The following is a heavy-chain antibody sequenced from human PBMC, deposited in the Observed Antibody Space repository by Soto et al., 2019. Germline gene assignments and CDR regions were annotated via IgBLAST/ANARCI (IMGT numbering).Heavy chain of an antibody. D-gene: IGHD6-19*01. V-gene: IGHV5-10-1*01. CDR1: GYSFTSYW. Sequence: GESLKISCKGSGYSFTSYWISWVRQMPGKGLEWMGRIDPSDSYTNYSPSFQGHVTISADKSISTAYLQWSSLKASDTAMYYCARHKGKAVAGTPEDYWGQGTXVTVSS. J-gene: IGHJ4*02. CDR2: IDPSDSYT. CDR3: ARHKGKAVAGTPEDY.